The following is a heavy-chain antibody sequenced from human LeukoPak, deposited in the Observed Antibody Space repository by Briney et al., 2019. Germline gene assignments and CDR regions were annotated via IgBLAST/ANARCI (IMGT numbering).Heavy chain of an antibody. J-gene: IGHJ4*02. CDR1: GFTFDDYA. V-gene: IGHV3-9*01. CDR3: AKDRGRWLQLSNYFDY. Sequence: GRSLRLSCAASGFTFDDYAMHWVRQAPGKGLEWVSGISWNSGSIGYADSVKGRFTISRDNAKNSLYLQMNSLRAEDTAVYYCAKDRGRWLQLSNYFDYWGQGTLVTVSS. CDR2: ISWNSGSI. D-gene: IGHD5-24*01.